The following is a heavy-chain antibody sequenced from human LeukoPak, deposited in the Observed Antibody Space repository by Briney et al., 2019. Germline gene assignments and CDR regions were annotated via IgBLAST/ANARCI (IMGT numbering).Heavy chain of an antibody. Sequence: SETLSLTCSLSVGSISSYYWSWMRQSAEGGLQWSGRIFTSGSTQYNPSRKSRVTMSVETSKNMFSLKLSSVTAAKTAVYYCARKGGSGTYYDGSFDYWGQATLVTVSS. J-gene: IGHJ4*02. D-gene: IGHD1-26*01. CDR3: ARKGGSGTYYDGSFDY. V-gene: IGHV4-4*07. CDR1: VGSISSYY. CDR2: IFTSGST.